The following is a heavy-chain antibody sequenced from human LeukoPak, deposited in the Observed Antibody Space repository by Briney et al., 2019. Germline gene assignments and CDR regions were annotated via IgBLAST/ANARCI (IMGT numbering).Heavy chain of an antibody. D-gene: IGHD3-10*02. Sequence: GGSLRLSCAASEFTFSDYYMSWVRQAPGKGLEWVSYMSSTSSTKYYADSVKGRFTISRDNAKSSLYLQMNSLRAEDTAVYYCAELGITMIGGVWGKGTTVTISS. CDR1: EFTFSDYY. CDR3: AELGITMIGGV. CDR2: MSSTSSTK. V-gene: IGHV3-11*04. J-gene: IGHJ6*04.